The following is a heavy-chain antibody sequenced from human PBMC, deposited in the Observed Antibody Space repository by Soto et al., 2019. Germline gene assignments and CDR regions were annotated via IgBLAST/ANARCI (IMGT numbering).Heavy chain of an antibody. Sequence: GGSLRLSCAASGFTFSSYGISWVRQAPGKGLEWVSAISGSGGSTYYADSVKGRFTISRDNSKNTLYLQMNSLRAEDTAVYYCAKDKWELLLEYWGQGTLLTVSS. V-gene: IGHV3-23*01. D-gene: IGHD1-26*01. CDR3: AKDKWELLLEY. CDR1: GFTFSSYG. CDR2: ISGSGGST. J-gene: IGHJ4*02.